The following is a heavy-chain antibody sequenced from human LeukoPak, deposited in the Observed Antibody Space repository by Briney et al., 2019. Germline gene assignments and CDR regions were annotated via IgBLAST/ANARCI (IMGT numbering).Heavy chain of an antibody. CDR1: GGSISSYY. V-gene: IGHV4-59*12. D-gene: IGHD2-15*01. J-gene: IGHJ6*04. CDR2: INYSGST. CDR3: ARDIVVVVAATLYYYYGMDV. Sequence: SETLSLTCTVSGGSISSYYWSWVRQPPGKGLEWIGYINYSGSTNYNPSLKSRVTISVDTSKNQFSLKLSSVTAADTAVYYCARDIVVVVAATLYYYYGMDVWGKGTTVTVSS.